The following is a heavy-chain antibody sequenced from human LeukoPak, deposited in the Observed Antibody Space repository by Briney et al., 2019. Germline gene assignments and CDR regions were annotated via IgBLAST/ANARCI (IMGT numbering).Heavy chain of an antibody. CDR1: GFTFSIYA. CDR3: ARDFWWLPDY. J-gene: IGHJ4*02. Sequence: GESLRLSCAASGFTFSIYAMSWVRQAPGKGLEWVSAISGSGITTYYADSVKGRFTISRDNSKNTLYLQMNSLTAGDTAVYYCARDFWWLPDYWGQGTLVTVSS. D-gene: IGHD3-3*01. CDR2: ISGSGITT. V-gene: IGHV3-23*01.